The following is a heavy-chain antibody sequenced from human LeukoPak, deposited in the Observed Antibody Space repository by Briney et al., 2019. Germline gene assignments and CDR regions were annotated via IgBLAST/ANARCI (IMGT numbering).Heavy chain of an antibody. CDR1: GFTFTNYA. V-gene: IGHV3-23*01. D-gene: IGHD1-26*01. J-gene: IGHJ4*02. CDR2: ISGSGSRT. Sequence: GGSLRLSCVTSGFTFTNYAMNWVRRAPGKGLEWVSTISGSGSRTYYADSVKGRFTISRDNSKNTLYLQMSSLRAEDTAVYSCAKPSGPVGADGGLDYWGQGTLVTVSS. CDR3: AKPSGPVGADGGLDY.